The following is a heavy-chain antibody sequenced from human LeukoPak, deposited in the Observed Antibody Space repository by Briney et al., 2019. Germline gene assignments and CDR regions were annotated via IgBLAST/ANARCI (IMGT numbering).Heavy chain of an antibody. CDR2: FDPEDGET. J-gene: IGHJ3*02. CDR3: ARGGDFYDSSGYYDDAFDI. CDR1: GYTLTELS. V-gene: IGHV1-24*01. Sequence: ASVKVSCKVSGYTLTELSMHWVRQAPGKGLEWMGGFDPEDGETIYAQKFQGRVTMTEDTSTDTAYMELSSLRSEDTAVYYCARGGDFYDSSGYYDDAFDIWGRGTMVTVSS. D-gene: IGHD3-22*01.